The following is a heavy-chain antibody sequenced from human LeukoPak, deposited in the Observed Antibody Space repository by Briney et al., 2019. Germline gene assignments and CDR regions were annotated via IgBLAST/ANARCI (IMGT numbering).Heavy chain of an antibody. CDR2: MSGSGGST. D-gene: IGHD3-10*01. CDR1: GFTISSYA. CDR3: AKTRASSGSYYNFDY. Sequence: GGSLRLSCAASGFTISSYAMSWVRQAPGKGLEWVSAMSGSGGSTYYADSVKGRFTISRDNSKYTLYLQMNSLRAEVTAVCYCAKTRASSGSYYNFDYWGQGTLVTVSS. V-gene: IGHV3-23*01. J-gene: IGHJ4*02.